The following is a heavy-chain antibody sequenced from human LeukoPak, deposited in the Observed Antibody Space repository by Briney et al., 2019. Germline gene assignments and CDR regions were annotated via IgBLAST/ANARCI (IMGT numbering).Heavy chain of an antibody. Sequence: GGSLRLSCAASGFTFSSYWMHWVRQVPGKGLVWVSYINSDGSNTNYADSMRGRFTISRDNAKNTLYLQMNSLRAEETGVYYCTSELGIQPWSQYYWGQGTLVTVSS. D-gene: IGHD5-18*01. CDR2: INSDGSNT. J-gene: IGHJ4*02. CDR3: TSELGIQPWSQYY. V-gene: IGHV3-74*01. CDR1: GFTFSSYW.